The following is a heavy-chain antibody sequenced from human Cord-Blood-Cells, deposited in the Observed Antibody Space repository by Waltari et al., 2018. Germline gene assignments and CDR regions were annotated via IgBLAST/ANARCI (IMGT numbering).Heavy chain of an antibody. CDR1: AYTLTGPY. CDR2: INPNSGGT. J-gene: IGHJ2*01. V-gene: IGHV1-2*02. D-gene: IGHD2-21*02. Sequence: HVQMVQSGAEVKKPGASVQVSCKAPAYTLTGPYLPCVRQAPGPALEWMGWINPNSGGTNHAQKFKGRVTMTRDTSISTAYMGLSRLRSDDTAVYYCASRKVGVVTAIGGARYFDLWGRGTLVTVSS. CDR3: ASRKVGVVTAIGGARYFDL.